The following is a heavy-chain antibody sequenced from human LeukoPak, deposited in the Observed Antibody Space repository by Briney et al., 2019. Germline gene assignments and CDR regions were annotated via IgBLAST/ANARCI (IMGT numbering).Heavy chain of an antibody. Sequence: GGSLRLSCGGSGLMFSRFAMSWVRQTPGKGLEWVATISGSGGSTYYADSVKGRFTISRDNSKNTLYLQMNSLRAEDTAVYYCAKEFRGGWPFDYWGQGTLVTVSS. CDR1: GLMFSRFA. D-gene: IGHD6-19*01. CDR3: AKEFRGGWPFDY. V-gene: IGHV3-23*01. CDR2: ISGSGGST. J-gene: IGHJ4*02.